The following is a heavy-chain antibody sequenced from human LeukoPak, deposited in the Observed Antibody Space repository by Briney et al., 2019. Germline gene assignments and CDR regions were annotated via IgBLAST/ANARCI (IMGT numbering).Heavy chain of an antibody. V-gene: IGHV1-69*05. CDR1: GGTFSSYA. J-gene: IGHJ4*02. CDR2: IIPIFGIA. Sequence: SVKVSCKASGGTFSSYAVSWVRQAPGQGLEWMGRIIPIFGIANYAQKFQGRVTITTDESTSTAYMELSSLRSEDTAVYYCASLTFGGVIFDYWGQGTLVTVSS. D-gene: IGHD3-16*01. CDR3: ASLTFGGVIFDY.